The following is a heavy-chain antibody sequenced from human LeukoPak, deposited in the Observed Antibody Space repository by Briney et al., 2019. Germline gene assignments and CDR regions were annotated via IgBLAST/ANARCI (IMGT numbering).Heavy chain of an antibody. D-gene: IGHD3-9*01. CDR1: GFTFSNAW. CDR3: TTHYDVLPLQD. CDR2: IKSKTDGCTS. V-gene: IGHV3-15*01. Sequence: PGGSLRLSCAASGFTFSNAWRGWVRQAPGKGREGVGRIKSKTDGCTSDYAGAVKAKFTISREDTKTTLYLQMNSLKTEDTAVYYCTTHYDVLPLQDWGQGPLVTVSS. J-gene: IGHJ4*02.